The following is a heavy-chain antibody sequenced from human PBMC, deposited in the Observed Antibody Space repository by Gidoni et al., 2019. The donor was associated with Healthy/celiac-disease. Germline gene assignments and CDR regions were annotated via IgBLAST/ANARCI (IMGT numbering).Heavy chain of an antibody. CDR2: IIRSGGST. CDR3: APVFGTVVTAPFDY. Sequence: EEQRLGSGGGLVQPGGSLRLSCAATGCTVSSCAMGWVRQAPGKGLEWVSAIIRSGGSTYYADSVKGRFTISRDNSKNTLYLQMNRLRAEDPAVYYCAPVFGTVVTAPFDYWGQGPLVTFSS. D-gene: IGHD3-10*01. V-gene: IGHV3-23*01. CDR1: GCTVSSCA. J-gene: IGHJ4*02.